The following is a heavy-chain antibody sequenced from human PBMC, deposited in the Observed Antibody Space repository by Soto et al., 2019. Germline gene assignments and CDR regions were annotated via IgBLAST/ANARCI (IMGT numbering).Heavy chain of an antibody. J-gene: IGHJ6*02. Sequence: SETLSLTCTVSGGSISGSNYYWSWIRHSPGTGLEWLGSMYYSGSTYYNPSLKSRITISLYTSKNQFSLNLGSVTAADTAVYYCSRRRFGLRGVTNIDVWGRGTTVTVYS. CDR3: SRRRFGLRGVTNIDV. V-gene: IGHV4-39*01. CDR1: GGSISGSNYY. D-gene: IGHD3-10*01. CDR2: MYYSGST.